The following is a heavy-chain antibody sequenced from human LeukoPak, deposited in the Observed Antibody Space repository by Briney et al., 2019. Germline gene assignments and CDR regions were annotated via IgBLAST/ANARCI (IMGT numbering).Heavy chain of an antibody. J-gene: IGHJ4*02. D-gene: IGHD6-13*01. CDR1: GGSISGDY. Sequence: PSETLSLTCTVSGGSISGDYWSWIRQSPGKGLEWIAYIHSGGRTSYNPSLKSRVTISVETSKNEFSLKVTSVNAADTAVYYCARDRPGGSSLVYWGQGILVTVSS. CDR3: ARDRPGGSSLVY. CDR2: IHSGGRT. V-gene: IGHV4-59*01.